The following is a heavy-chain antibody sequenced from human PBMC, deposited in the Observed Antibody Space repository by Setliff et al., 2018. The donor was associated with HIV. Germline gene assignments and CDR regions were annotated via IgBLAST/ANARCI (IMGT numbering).Heavy chain of an antibody. Sequence: PSETLSLTCTVSGGSITTDPYFWGWIRQPPGKGLEWIGNIYYSGSTYYNPSLKSRVTISIDTSKSQISLKLTSVTAADTAMYHCARQPPADSGDSNAPHFDFWGQGTLVTVSS. CDR2: IYYSGST. CDR3: ARQPPADSGDSNAPHFDF. V-gene: IGHV4-39*07. CDR1: GGSITTDPYF. D-gene: IGHD3-22*01. J-gene: IGHJ4*02.